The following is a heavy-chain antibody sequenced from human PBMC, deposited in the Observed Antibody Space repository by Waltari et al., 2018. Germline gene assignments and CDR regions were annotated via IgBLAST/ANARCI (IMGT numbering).Heavy chain of an antibody. CDR2: ISVAGKNS. CDR3: AKDQGYAGKDGDLRH. J-gene: IGHJ1*01. V-gene: IGHV3-23*04. CDR1: GFRFSKYA. D-gene: IGHD2-2*01. Sequence: EVQLVESGGGLVQPGGSLKLSCGVSGFRFSKYAMSWVRQAPGKGLAGVSGISVAGKNSYYADSVRGRFTISRENSKNLLFLQMNSLRAEDTAVYYCAKDQGYAGKDGDLRHWGQGSLVSVSS.